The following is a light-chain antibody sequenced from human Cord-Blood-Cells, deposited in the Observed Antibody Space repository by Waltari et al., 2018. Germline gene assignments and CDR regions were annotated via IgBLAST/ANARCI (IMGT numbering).Light chain of an antibody. Sequence: DIQMTQYPSTLSASVGDRVPITCRASQSISSWLGWYQQKPGKARKLLIDDASRLESGVPSRFSGSGSGTEFTLTISSLQPDDFATYYCQQYNSYSTFGQGTKVESK. CDR3: QQYNSYST. V-gene: IGKV1-5*01. CDR1: QSISSW. J-gene: IGKJ1*01. CDR2: DAS.